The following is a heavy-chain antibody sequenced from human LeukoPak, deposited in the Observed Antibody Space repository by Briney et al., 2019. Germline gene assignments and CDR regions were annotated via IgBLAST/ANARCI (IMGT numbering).Heavy chain of an antibody. Sequence: GGSLRLSCAASGFTFDDYAMHWVRQASGKGLEWVSGISWNSGSIGYADSVKGRFTITRDNAKNSLYLRMNSLRAEDTALYYCAKSLRYSDWSKHGFDYGGQGTLVTVYS. CDR2: ISWNSGSI. CDR1: GFTFDDYA. D-gene: IGHD3-9*01. J-gene: IGHJ4*02. V-gene: IGHV3-9*01. CDR3: AKSLRYSDWSKHGFDY.